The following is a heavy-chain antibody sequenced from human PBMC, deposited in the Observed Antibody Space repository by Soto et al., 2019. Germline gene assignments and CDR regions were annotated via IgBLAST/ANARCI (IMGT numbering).Heavy chain of an antibody. V-gene: IGHV3-30-3*01. CDR3: ARSIVGATPVVDY. D-gene: IGHD1-26*01. Sequence: PGGSLRLSCAASGFTFSSYAMHWVRQAPGKGLEWVAVISYDGSNKYYADSVKGRFTISRDNSKNTLYLQMNSLRAEDTAVYYCARSIVGATPVVDYWGQGTLVTVSS. CDR1: GFTFSSYA. J-gene: IGHJ4*02. CDR2: ISYDGSNK.